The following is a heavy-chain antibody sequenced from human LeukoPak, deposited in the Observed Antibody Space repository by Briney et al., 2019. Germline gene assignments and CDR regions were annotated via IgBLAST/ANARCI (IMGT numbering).Heavy chain of an antibody. CDR3: AKPSHNVDLDY. CDR2: ISGSGGST. J-gene: IGHJ4*02. Sequence: GGSLGLSCAASGFTFSSYAMSWVSQAPGKGLEWVSAISGSGGSTYYADSVKGRFTISRDNSKNTLYLQMNSLRAEDTAVYYCAKPSHNVDLDYWGQGTLVTVSS. D-gene: IGHD5-12*01. CDR1: GFTFSSYA. V-gene: IGHV3-23*01.